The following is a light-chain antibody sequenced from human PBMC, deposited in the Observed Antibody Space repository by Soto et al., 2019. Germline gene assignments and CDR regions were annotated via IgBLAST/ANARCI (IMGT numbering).Light chain of an antibody. CDR3: SSYTRSSTLV. V-gene: IGLV2-14*01. J-gene: IGLJ1*01. CDR2: EVS. CDR1: SSDVVGYNY. Sequence: QSVLTQPASVSGSPGQSITISCTGTSSDVVGYNYVSWYQQHPGKAPKLMIYEVSNRPSGVSNRFSGSKSGNTASLTISGLQDEDEADYYCSSYTRSSTLVFGTGTKLTVL.